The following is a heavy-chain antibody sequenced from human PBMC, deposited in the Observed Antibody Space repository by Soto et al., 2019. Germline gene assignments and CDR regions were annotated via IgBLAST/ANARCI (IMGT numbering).Heavy chain of an antibody. CDR2: ISGSGGST. Sequence: GGSLRLSCAASGFTFSSYAMSWVRQAPGKGLEWVSAISGSGGSTYYADSVKGRVTISRDNSKNTLYLQMNSLRAEDTAVYYFARGSRYYDYIWGSYQVDYWGQGALVTVSS. D-gene: IGHD3-16*02. J-gene: IGHJ4*02. CDR1: GFTFSSYA. CDR3: ARGSRYYDYIWGSYQVDY. V-gene: IGHV3-23*01.